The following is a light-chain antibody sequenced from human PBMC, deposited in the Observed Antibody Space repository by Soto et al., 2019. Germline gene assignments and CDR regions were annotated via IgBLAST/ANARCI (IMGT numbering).Light chain of an antibody. V-gene: IGKV1-5*03. CDR2: KAS. J-gene: IGKJ1*01. CDR3: QQYNSLWT. CDR1: QGISSY. Sequence: RVARSAFTLSASTGARAAITCGASQGISSYLAWYQKYPWTAPHILIYKASSLESGVPSRFSGSGSGTESTLTISSLQPDVFATDYCQQYNSLWTFGQGTPVEIK.